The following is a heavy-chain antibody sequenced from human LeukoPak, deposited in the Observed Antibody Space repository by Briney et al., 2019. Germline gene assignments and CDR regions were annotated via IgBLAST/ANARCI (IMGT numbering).Heavy chain of an antibody. CDR3: ASLPQVRGAAVDY. J-gene: IGHJ4*02. V-gene: IGHV4-34*01. Sequence: SETLSLTCAVYGGSFSGYYWSWIRQPPGKGLEWIGEINHSGSTNYNPSLKSRVTISVDTSKNQFSLKLSSVTAADTAVYYCASLPQVRGAAVDYWGQGTLVTVSS. D-gene: IGHD3-10*01. CDR2: INHSGST. CDR1: GGSFSGYY.